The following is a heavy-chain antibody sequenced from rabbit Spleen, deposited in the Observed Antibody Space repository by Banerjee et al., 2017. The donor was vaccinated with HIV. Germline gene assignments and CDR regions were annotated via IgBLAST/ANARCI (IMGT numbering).Heavy chain of an antibody. J-gene: IGHJ4*01. V-gene: IGHV1S45*01. CDR1: GFDFSAYG. CDR2: IYVDSSGST. Sequence: QEQLKEAGGGLVQPGGSLTLSCKASGFDFSAYGVSWVRQAPGKGLEWIACIYVDSSGSTSYASWAKGRFTISKTSSTTVTLQMTSLTAADTATYFCARDLTGVIGWNFSLWGPGTLVTVS. D-gene: IGHD1-1*01. CDR3: ARDLTGVIGWNFSL.